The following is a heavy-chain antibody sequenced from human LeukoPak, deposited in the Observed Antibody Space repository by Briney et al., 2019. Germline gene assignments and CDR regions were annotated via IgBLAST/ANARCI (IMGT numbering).Heavy chain of an antibody. V-gene: IGHV4-34*01. Sequence: SSETLSLTCAVYGGSFSGYYWSWIRQPPGKGLEWIGEINHSGSTNYNPSLKSRVTISVDTSKNQFSLKLSSVTAADTAVYYCASGGRRRFDYWGQGTLVTVSS. CDR2: INHSGST. CDR3: ASGGRRRFDY. CDR1: GGSFSGYY. J-gene: IGHJ4*02.